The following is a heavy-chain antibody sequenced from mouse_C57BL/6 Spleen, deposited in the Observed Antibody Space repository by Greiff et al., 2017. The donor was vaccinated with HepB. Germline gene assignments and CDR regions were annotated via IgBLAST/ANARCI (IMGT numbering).Heavy chain of an antibody. V-gene: IGHV1-69*01. Sequence: QVQLQQPGAELVMPGASVKLSCKASGYTFTSYWMHWVKQRPGQGLEWIGEIDPSDSYTNYNQKFKGKSTLTVDKSSSTASMQLSSLTSEDSAVYYCASSTVVASWFAYWGQGTLVTVSA. CDR1: GYTFTSYW. J-gene: IGHJ3*01. CDR2: IDPSDSYT. CDR3: ASSTVVASWFAY. D-gene: IGHD2-2*01.